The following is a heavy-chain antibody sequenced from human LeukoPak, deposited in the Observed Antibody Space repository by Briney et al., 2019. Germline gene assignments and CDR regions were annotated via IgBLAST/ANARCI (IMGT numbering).Heavy chain of an antibody. CDR2: INSDGSST. Sequence: GGSLRLSCAASGFTFSSYWMHWVRQAPGKGLVWVSRINSDGSSTTYADSVKGRFTISRDNAKNMVYLQMNSLRAEDTAVYYCVRASDVVATADWGQGTTVTVSS. CDR3: VRASDVVATAD. V-gene: IGHV3-74*03. J-gene: IGHJ6*02. D-gene: IGHD5-12*01. CDR1: GFTFSSYW.